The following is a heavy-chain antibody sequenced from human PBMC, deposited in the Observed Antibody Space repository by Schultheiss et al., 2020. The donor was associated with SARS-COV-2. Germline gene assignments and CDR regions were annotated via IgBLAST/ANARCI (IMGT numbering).Heavy chain of an antibody. J-gene: IGHJ4*02. CDR2: IYHSGST. V-gene: IGHV4-59*04. Sequence: SETLSLTCTVSGGSISSSYWSWIRQPPGKGLEWIGYIYHSGSTYYNPSLKSRVTISVDTSKNQFSLKLSSVTAADTAVYYCARGDYDILTGWGQGTLVTVSS. D-gene: IGHD3-9*01. CDR1: GGSISSSY. CDR3: ARGDYDILTG.